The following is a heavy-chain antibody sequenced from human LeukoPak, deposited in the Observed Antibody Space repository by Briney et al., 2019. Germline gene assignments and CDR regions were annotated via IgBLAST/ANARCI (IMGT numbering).Heavy chain of an antibody. CDR1: GGTFSSYA. J-gene: IGHJ4*02. CDR3: AREAKQLTLYRTYYFDY. D-gene: IGHD6-6*01. V-gene: IGHV1-69*05. Sequence: SVKVSCKASGGTFSSYAISWVRQAPGQGLEWMGRIIPIFGTANYAQKFQGRVTITTDESTSTAYMELSSLRSEDTAVYYCAREAKQLTLYRTYYFDYWGQGTLVTVSS. CDR2: IIPIFGTA.